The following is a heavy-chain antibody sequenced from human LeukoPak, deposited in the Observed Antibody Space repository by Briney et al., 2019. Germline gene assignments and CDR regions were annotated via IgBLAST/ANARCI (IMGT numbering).Heavy chain of an antibody. CDR3: AKEGSDCTNGICRYFDY. Sequence: PGGSLRLPCAASGFTFSDYYMSWVRQAPGKGLEWVSYISSSSSTIYYADSVKGRFTISRDNARNSLYLQMNSLRVEDTALYYCAKEGSDCTNGICRYFDYWGQGTLVTVSS. V-gene: IGHV3-11*01. CDR2: ISSSSSTI. CDR1: GFTFSDYY. D-gene: IGHD2-8*01. J-gene: IGHJ4*02.